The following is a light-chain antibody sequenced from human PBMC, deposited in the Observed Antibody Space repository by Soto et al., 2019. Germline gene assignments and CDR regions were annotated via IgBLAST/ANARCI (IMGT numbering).Light chain of an antibody. Sequence: QSVLAQPPSASGTPGQRVTISCSGSTSNVGSNLASWYQQLPGSAPKLLIYNDYERPSGVPDRFSGSKSGTSASLGIGGLRSEDEADYFCAVWDDSLSGVVFGGGTKLTVL. CDR2: NDY. J-gene: IGLJ2*01. CDR1: TSNVGSNL. V-gene: IGLV1-47*02. CDR3: AVWDDSLSGVV.